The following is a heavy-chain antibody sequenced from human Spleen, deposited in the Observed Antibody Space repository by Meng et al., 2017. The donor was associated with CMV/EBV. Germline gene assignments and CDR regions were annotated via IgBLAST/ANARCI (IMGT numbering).Heavy chain of an antibody. D-gene: IGHD3-22*01. J-gene: IGHJ3*02. CDR1: GGSISSYY. V-gene: IGHV4-59*01. CDR3: AAVYDSSGSDAFDI. Sequence: QVQLQESGPGLVKPSETLSLTCTVPGGSISSYYWSWIRQPPGKGLEWIGYIYYSGSTNYNPSLKSRVTISVDTSKNQFSLKLSSVTAADTAVYYCAAVYDSSGSDAFDIWGQGTMVTVSS. CDR2: IYYSGST.